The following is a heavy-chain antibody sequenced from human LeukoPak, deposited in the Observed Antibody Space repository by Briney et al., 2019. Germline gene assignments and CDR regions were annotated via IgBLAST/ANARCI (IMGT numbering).Heavy chain of an antibody. J-gene: IGHJ4*02. CDR1: GFTFGGYG. CDR2: IAYDGSRA. CDR3: TRYNNDHFDY. D-gene: IGHD1-14*01. V-gene: IGHV3-33*01. Sequence: GGSLRLSCAGSGFTFGGYGMHWFRQTPGKGLEWVAVIAYDGSRAFYADSVNGRFTISRDNSKNTMSVQMDDLRAEDQAVYYCTRYNNDHFDYWGQGTLVTVSS.